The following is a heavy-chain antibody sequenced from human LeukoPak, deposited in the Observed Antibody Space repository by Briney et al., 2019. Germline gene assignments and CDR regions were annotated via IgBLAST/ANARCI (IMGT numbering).Heavy chain of an antibody. D-gene: IGHD5-24*01. CDR2: IYYSGST. CDR1: GSSISSSSYY. V-gene: IGHV4-39*01. J-gene: IGHJ4*02. CDR3: ARPARRDGYNGALGY. Sequence: SETLSLTCTVSGSSISSSSYYWGWIRQPPGKGLEWIGSIYYSGSTYYNPSLKSRVTISVDTSKNQFSLKLSSVTAADTAVYYCARPARRDGYNGALGYWGQGTLVTVSS.